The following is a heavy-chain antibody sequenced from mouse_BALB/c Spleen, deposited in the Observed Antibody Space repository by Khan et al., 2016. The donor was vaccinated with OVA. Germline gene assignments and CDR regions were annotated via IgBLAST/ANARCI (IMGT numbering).Heavy chain of an antibody. D-gene: IGHD2-14*01. CDR3: ARDRYDYLDD. Sequence: QIQLVQSGPELKKPGETVKISCKASGYTFTDYSMHWVKQAPGKGLKWMGWINTETGEPTYADDFKGRFAFSLETSASTAYLQINNLKNEDTATXFCARDRYDYLDDWGQGTTLTVSS. CDR2: INTETGEP. J-gene: IGHJ2*01. CDR1: GYTFTDYS. V-gene: IGHV9-2-1*01.